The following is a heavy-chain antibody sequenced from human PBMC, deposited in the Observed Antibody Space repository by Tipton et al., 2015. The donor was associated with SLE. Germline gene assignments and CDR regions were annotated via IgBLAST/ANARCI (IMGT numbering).Heavy chain of an antibody. J-gene: IGHJ5*02. CDR2: INHRGRT. CDR1: GGSLSGYY. CDR3: ARGGTGDGRNPFDP. V-gene: IGHV4-34*01. Sequence: LVKPSETLSLTCAVYGGSLSGYYWSWFRQPPGKGLEWMGEINHRGRTNYKSSLKSRVTISIDTSNNRFSLNLYSVTAADTAVYYCARGGTGDGRNPFDPWGQGALVTVSS. D-gene: IGHD4-17*01.